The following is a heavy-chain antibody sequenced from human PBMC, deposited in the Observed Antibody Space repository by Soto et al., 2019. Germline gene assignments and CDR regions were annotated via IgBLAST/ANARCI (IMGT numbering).Heavy chain of an antibody. D-gene: IGHD1-26*01. CDR1: GFSLTTGGVG. Sequence: QITLKESGPTLVKPTQTLTLTCTFSGFSLTTGGVGVGWIRQPPGKALEWLALIFWNDDKRYSPSLRSRLTXXKDTSKNQVVLTMTNMDPVDTATYFCTHKYSGSFYWGLGTLVTVSS. V-gene: IGHV2-5*01. CDR2: IFWNDDK. J-gene: IGHJ4*02. CDR3: THKYSGSFY.